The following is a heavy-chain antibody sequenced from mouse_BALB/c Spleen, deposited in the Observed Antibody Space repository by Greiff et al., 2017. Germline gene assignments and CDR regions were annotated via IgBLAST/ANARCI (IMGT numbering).Heavy chain of an antibody. CDR2: ISYSGST. J-gene: IGHJ4*01. V-gene: IGHV3-8*02. Sequence: EVKLQESGPSLVKPSQTLSLTCSVTGDSITSGYWNWIRKFPGNKLEYMGYISYSGSTYYNPSLKSRISITRDTSKNQYYLQLNSVTTEDTATYYCARYLITTGVYYYAMDYWGQGTSVTVSS. CDR1: GDSITSGY. D-gene: IGHD2-4*01. CDR3: ARYLITTGVYYYAMDY.